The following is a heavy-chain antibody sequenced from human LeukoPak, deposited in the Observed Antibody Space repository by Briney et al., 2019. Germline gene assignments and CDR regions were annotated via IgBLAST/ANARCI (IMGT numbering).Heavy chain of an antibody. D-gene: IGHD4-17*01. Sequence: GGSLRLSCAASVFTFSSYGMYWVRQAPGKGLEWVSYISFSGSNVHYADSVKGRFTISRDNSKSTLFLQMNSLRPEDTAVYYCAKPTAGSPTAAGLDYWGQGTLVTVSS. CDR1: VFTFSSYG. V-gene: IGHV3-30*02. CDR3: AKPTAGSPTAAGLDY. J-gene: IGHJ4*02. CDR2: ISFSGSNV.